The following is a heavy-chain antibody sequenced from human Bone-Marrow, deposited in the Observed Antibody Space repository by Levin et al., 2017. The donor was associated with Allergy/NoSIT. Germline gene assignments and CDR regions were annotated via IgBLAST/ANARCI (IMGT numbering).Heavy chain of an antibody. Sequence: ASQTLSLTCTVSRASFSTSHWSWIRQPPGKGLEWIGYLDYSGSTNYNPSLQSRVTISVDTSKNQFSLNLRSVTAADTAVYFCASLASTYYWYFDLWGRGTLVTVSS. CDR3: ASLASTYYWYFDL. D-gene: IGHD2-2*01. CDR2: LDYSGST. J-gene: IGHJ2*01. CDR1: RASFSTSH. V-gene: IGHV4-59*01.